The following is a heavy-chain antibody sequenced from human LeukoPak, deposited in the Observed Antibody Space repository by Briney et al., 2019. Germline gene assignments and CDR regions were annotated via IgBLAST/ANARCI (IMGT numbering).Heavy chain of an antibody. CDR1: GFTFSSYE. Sequence: GGSLRLSCAASGFTFSSYEMNWVRQAPGKGLEWVSYISSSGSTIYYADSVKGRFTISRDNAEKTLNLQMESLRVDDTAVYYCVRGRGTYWYNLGPAFNMWGQGTMVTVSS. J-gene: IGHJ3*02. V-gene: IGHV3-48*03. CDR3: VRGRGTYWYNLGPAFNM. D-gene: IGHD1-26*01. CDR2: ISSSGSTI.